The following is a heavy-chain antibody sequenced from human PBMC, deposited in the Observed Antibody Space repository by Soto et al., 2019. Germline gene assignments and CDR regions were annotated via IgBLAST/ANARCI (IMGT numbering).Heavy chain of an antibody. D-gene: IGHD5-12*01. CDR2: INPNGTT. Sequence: QVQLQQWGAGLLKPSETLSLTCAVYGESFSGYYWSWIRQPPGKGPEWIGEINPNGTTNYNPSLQSRVTISVDTSKNHFTLTLTSVTAADTAVYYCAQSGGYDFFGYGMDVWGQGTTVIVSS. CDR1: GESFSGYY. V-gene: IGHV4-34*01. J-gene: IGHJ6*02. CDR3: AQSGGYDFFGYGMDV.